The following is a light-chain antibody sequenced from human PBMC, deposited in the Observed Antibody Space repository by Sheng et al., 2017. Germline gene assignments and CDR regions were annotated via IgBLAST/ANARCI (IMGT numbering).Light chain of an antibody. Sequence: QSALTQPASVSGSPGQSITISCTGTRSDVGAHNYVSWYQQHPGKAPKLMFYDVSYRPSGVSDRFSGSKSGNTAFLTISGLQSEDEADYYCSSYTTRSTVVFGSGTKLTVL. V-gene: IGLV2-14*03. CDR1: RSDVGAHNY. CDR2: DVS. CDR3: SSYTTRSTVV. J-gene: IGLJ3*02.